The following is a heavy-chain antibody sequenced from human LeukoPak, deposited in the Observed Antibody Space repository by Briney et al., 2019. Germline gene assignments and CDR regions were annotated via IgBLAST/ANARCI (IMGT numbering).Heavy chain of an antibody. J-gene: IGHJ4*02. CDR2: ISSSSSVI. V-gene: IGHV3-48*01. CDR1: GFTFGDYS. D-gene: IGHD7-27*01. Sequence: PGGSLRLSCAASGFTFGDYSMNWVRQAPGKGLEWVSYISSSSSVIYYADSVRGRFTISRDNAKKSLYLRMNGLRAEDTAIYYCARDPPNWGFGYWGQGTLVTVSS. CDR3: ARDPPNWGFGY.